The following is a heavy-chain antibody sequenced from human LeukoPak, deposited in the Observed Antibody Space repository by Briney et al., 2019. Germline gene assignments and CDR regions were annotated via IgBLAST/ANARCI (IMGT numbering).Heavy chain of an antibody. V-gene: IGHV3-11*01. D-gene: IGHD3-16*01. CDR1: GLTFRDYY. CDR3: ARDRGGRALDI. J-gene: IGHJ3*02. Sequence: GGSLRLSCAASGLTFRDYYMTWLPDPPGKGLEGFSYITSSGSSIYYADSVKGRFTISRDNAKNSLYLQMNSLRAEDTAVYYCARDRGGRALDIWGQGTMVTVSS. CDR2: ITSSGSSI.